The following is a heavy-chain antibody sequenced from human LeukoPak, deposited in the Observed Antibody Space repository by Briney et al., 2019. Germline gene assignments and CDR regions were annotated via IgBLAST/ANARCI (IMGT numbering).Heavy chain of an antibody. V-gene: IGHV4-38-2*02. Sequence: SETLSLTCTVSGYSISSGYYWGWVRQSPGKGLEWIGSIYHSGSTYDNPPLKGRVTISVDTSKNQFSLKLRSVTAADTAVYYCATRKLRNDYWGQGTLVTVSS. CDR3: ATRKLRNDY. J-gene: IGHJ4*02. D-gene: IGHD7-27*01. CDR1: GYSISSGYY. CDR2: IYHSGST.